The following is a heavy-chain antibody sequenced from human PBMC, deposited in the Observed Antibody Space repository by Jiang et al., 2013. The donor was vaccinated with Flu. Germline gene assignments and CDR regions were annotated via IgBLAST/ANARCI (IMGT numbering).Heavy chain of an antibody. CDR2: IGTAGDT. D-gene: IGHD6-19*01. CDR1: GFTFSSYD. CDR3: ARGWSGGWTYDY. Sequence: VQLVESGGGLVQPGGSLRLSCAASGFTFSSYDMHWVRQATGKGLEWVSAIGTAGDTYYPGSVKGRFTISRENAKNSLYLQMNSLRAGDTAVYYCARGWSGGWTYDYWGQGTLVTVSS. J-gene: IGHJ4*02. V-gene: IGHV3-13*01.